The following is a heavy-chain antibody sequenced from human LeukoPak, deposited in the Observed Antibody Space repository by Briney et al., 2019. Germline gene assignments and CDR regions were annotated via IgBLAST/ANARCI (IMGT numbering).Heavy chain of an antibody. J-gene: IGHJ6*02. CDR3: ARDQAPYYYYGMDV. Sequence: PRASVKVSCKASGYTFTGYYMHWVRQAPGQGLEWMGWINPNSGSTNYAQKFQGRVTMTRDTSISTAYMELRSLRSDDTAVYYCARDQAPYYYYGMDVWGQGTTVTVSS. CDR2: INPNSGST. V-gene: IGHV1-2*02. CDR1: GYTFTGYY.